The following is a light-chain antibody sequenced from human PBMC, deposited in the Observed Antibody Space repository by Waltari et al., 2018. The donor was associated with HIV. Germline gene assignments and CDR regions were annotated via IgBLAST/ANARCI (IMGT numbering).Light chain of an antibody. J-gene: IGLJ1*01. CDR1: ASPKPY. V-gene: IGLV3-25*03. CDR2: NHT. CDR3: LSADSSGTYV. Sequence: SSELTQPPSVSVSPGQTARTTCSGDASPKPYTPWFQQKPGQAPLVVIHNHTERPSGIPERFSASRSGTTVTLTISGVQTDDEADYYCLSADSSGTYVFGPGTTVTVL.